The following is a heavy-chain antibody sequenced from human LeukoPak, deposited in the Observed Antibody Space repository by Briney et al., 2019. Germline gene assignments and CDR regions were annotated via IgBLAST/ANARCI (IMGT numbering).Heavy chain of an antibody. CDR1: GFSLSTSGMC. CDR3: ARVVTGGKDFDY. Sequence: SGPALVKPTQTLTLTCTFSGFSLSTSGMCVSWIRQPPGKALEWLARIDWDDNRYYSTSLKTRLTISKDTSKNQVVLTMTNMDPVDTATYYCARVVTGGKDFDYWGQGTLVTVSS. D-gene: IGHD2-21*02. CDR2: IDWDDNR. V-gene: IGHV2-70*11. J-gene: IGHJ4*02.